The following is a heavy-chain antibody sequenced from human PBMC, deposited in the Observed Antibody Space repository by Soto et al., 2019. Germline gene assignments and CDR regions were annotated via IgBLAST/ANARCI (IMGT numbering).Heavy chain of an antibody. V-gene: IGHV1-3*04. CDR2: MNTGNGNT. CDR3: ARSQGAIGSGSYNIFRDFQH. Sequence: QVQLMQSGAEVKKPGSSVKLSCKASGYNFISHAMHWVRQAPGQRPEWMGWMNTGNGNTKSSQKFQGRVTITRDTSANTAYMELSSLRSEDTAVYYCARSQGAIGSGSYNIFRDFQHWGQGTLVTVSS. CDR1: GYNFISHA. D-gene: IGHD3-10*01. J-gene: IGHJ1*01.